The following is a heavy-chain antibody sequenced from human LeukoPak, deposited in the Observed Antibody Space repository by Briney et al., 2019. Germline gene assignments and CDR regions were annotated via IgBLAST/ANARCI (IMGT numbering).Heavy chain of an antibody. CDR1: GYTFTDHF. D-gene: IGHD1-1*01. J-gene: IGHJ4*02. CDR3: ARDYSLNDFDY. V-gene: IGHV1-2*02. CDR2: INPYNGYT. Sequence: SVKVSCKSSGYTFTDHFIHWVRQAPGQGLEWVGEINPYNGYTKYAWRLQGRVTMTRDTSISTAFMEVSRLTSDDTAVYYCARDYSLNDFDYWGQGTLVTVAS.